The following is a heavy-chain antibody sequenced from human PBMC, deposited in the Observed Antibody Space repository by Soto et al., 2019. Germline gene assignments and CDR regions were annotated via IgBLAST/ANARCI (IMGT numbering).Heavy chain of an antibody. CDR1: GLTFSSYS. CDR3: AKGTVGSILQPYYFDF. V-gene: IGHV3-23*01. Sequence: EVQLLESGGGLVQPGGSLRLSCAASGLTFSSYSMSWVRQGPGKGLEWVSTISSSVGSTYYADSVKGRFTISRDNSRDTLCLQINNLRAEDTAVYYGAKGTVGSILQPYYFDFWGQGTLVTVSS. J-gene: IGHJ4*02. D-gene: IGHD2-21*01. CDR2: ISSSVGST.